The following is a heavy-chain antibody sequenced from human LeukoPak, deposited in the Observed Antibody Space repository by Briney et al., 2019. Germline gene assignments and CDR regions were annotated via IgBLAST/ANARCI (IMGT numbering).Heavy chain of an antibody. CDR1: GGTFSSYA. CDR3: ATFILSYYDFWSGFDY. V-gene: IGHV1-69*13. Sequence: ASVKVSCKASGGTFSSYAISWVRQAPGQGLEWMGGIIPIFGTANYAQKFQGRVTITADESTSTAYMELSSLRSEDTAVYYCATFILSYYDFWSGFDYWGQGTLVTVSS. J-gene: IGHJ4*02. D-gene: IGHD3-3*01. CDR2: IIPIFGTA.